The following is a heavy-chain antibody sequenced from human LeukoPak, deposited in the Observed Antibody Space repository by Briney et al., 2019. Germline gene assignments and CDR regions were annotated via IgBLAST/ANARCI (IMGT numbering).Heavy chain of an antibody. Sequence: SETLSLTCTVSGGSINSYYWSWIRQPPGKGLEWIGYIYYSGSTNYNPSLKSRVTISVDTPKDQFSLKLSSVTAADTAVYYCARDGYSSSWYRTGGDNWFDPWGQGTLVTVSS. CDR3: ARDGYSSSWYRTGGDNWFDP. V-gene: IGHV4-59*01. CDR2: IYYSGST. J-gene: IGHJ5*02. D-gene: IGHD6-13*01. CDR1: GGSINSYY.